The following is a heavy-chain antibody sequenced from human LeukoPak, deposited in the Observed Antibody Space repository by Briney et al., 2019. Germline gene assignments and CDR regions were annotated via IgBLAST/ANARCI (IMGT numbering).Heavy chain of an antibody. V-gene: IGHV4-39*01. D-gene: IGHD4-23*01. CDR1: GGSIGSTSYY. CDR3: ARALSVVTSCFDY. CDR2: VYYSGRT. J-gene: IGHJ4*02. Sequence: RPSETLSLTCTVSGGSIGSTSYYWGWIRQPPGKGLEWIGSVYYSGRTYYNPSLKSRVIISVDTSKNQFSLKLTSVTAADTAVYYCARALSVVTSCFDYWGQGTLVTVSS.